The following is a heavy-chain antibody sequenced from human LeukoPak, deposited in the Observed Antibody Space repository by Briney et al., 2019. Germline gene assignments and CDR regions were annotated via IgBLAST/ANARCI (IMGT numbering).Heavy chain of an antibody. CDR1: GFTFSSYW. J-gene: IGHJ3*02. CDR2: IKQDGSEK. V-gene: IGHV3-7*01. CDR3: AKGMVTDWDDAFDI. D-gene: IGHD2-21*02. Sequence: GGSLRLSCAASGFTFSSYWMSWVRQAPGKGLEWVANIKQDGSEKYYVDSVKGRFTISRDNSKNTLYLQMNSLRAEDTAVYYCAKGMVTDWDDAFDIWGQGTMVTVSS.